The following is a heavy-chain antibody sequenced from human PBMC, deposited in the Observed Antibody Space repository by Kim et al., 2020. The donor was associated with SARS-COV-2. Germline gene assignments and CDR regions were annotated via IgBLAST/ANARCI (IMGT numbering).Heavy chain of an antibody. Sequence: SETLSLTCAVYGGSFSGYYWSWIRQPPGKGLEWIGEINHSGSTNYNPSLKSRVTISVDTSKNQFSLKLSSVTAADTAVYYCARARSPPDYYYGMDVWGQGTTVTVSS. CDR2: INHSGST. V-gene: IGHV4-34*01. CDR3: ARARSPPDYYYGMDV. CDR1: GGSFSGYY. J-gene: IGHJ6*02.